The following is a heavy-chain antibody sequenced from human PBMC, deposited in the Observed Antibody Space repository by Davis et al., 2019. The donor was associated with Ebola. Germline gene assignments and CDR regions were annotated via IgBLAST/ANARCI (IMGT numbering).Heavy chain of an antibody. CDR1: GFTFSSYA. V-gene: IGHV3-7*01. CDR2: IKQDGSEK. Sequence: GGSLRLSCAASGFTFSSYAMSWVRQAPGKGLEWVANIKQDGSEKYYVDSVKGRFTISRDNAKNSLYLQMNSLRAEDTAVYYCARETVVVVAALGWWFDPWGQGTLVTVSS. J-gene: IGHJ5*02. D-gene: IGHD2-15*01. CDR3: ARETVVVVAALGWWFDP.